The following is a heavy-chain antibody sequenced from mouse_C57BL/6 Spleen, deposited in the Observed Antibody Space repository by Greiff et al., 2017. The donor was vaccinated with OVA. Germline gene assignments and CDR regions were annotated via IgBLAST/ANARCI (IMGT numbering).Heavy chain of an antibody. CDR3: ARSTVVENWFAY. CDR2: IYPGSGST. D-gene: IGHD1-1*01. CDR1: GYTFTSYW. J-gene: IGHJ3*01. Sequence: QVQLKQSGAELVKPGASVKMSCKASGYTFTSYWITWVKQRPGQGLEWIGDIYPGSGSTNYNEKFKSKATLTVDTSSSTAYMQLSSLTSEDSAVYYCARSTVVENWFAYWGQGTLVTVSA. V-gene: IGHV1-55*01.